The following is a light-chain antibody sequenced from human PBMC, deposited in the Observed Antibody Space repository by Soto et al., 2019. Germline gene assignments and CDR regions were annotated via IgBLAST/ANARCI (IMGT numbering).Light chain of an antibody. CDR3: QVWDSLTDHVV. J-gene: IGLJ2*01. CDR1: NMRTKS. CDR2: DDS. V-gene: IGLV3-21*02. Sequence: SYELSHPPSVSLAPGHTAKITCGGDNMRTKSVHWYQQRPGRAPVLVVYDDSDRPSNIPERFSGSNPGDTATLSINRVEAGDEADYYCQVWDSLTDHVVFGGGTQLTVL.